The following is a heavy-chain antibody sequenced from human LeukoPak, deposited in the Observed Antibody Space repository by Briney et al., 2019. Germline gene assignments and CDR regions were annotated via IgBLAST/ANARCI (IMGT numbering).Heavy chain of an antibody. CDR1: GGSISSYY. D-gene: IGHD6-19*01. V-gene: IGHV4-59*12. CDR3: ACVYSSGWPYYFDY. J-gene: IGHJ4*02. Sequence: SETLSLTCTVSGGSISSYYWSWIRQPPGKGLEWIGYIYYSGSTNYNPSLKSRVTISVDTSKNQFSLKLSAVTAADTAVYYWACVYSSGWPYYFDYWGQGTRVTVSS. CDR2: IYYSGST.